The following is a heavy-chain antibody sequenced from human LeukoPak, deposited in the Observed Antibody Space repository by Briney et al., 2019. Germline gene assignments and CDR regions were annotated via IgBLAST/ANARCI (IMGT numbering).Heavy chain of an antibody. D-gene: IGHD3-9*01. CDR3: AKANRGILTGENWFDP. CDR2: ISWNSGSI. Sequence: GGSLRLSCAASGFTLDDYAMHWVRQAPGKGLEWVSGISWNSGSIGYADSVKGRFTISRDNAKNSLYLQMNSLRAEDTALYYCAKANRGILTGENWFDPWGQGTLATVSS. J-gene: IGHJ5*02. CDR1: GFTLDDYA. V-gene: IGHV3-9*01.